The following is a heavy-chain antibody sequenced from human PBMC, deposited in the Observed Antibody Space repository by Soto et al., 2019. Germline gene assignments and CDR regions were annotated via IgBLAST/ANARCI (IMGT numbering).Heavy chain of an antibody. CDR3: ARDPVDSSSSVPNWFDP. J-gene: IGHJ5*02. Sequence: QVQLVQSGAEVKKPGSSVKVSCKASGGTFSSYAISWVRQAPGQGLEWMGGIIPIFGTANYAQKFQGRVTITADESTSTAYMELSSLISEDTAVYYCARDPVDSSSSVPNWFDPWGQGTLVTVSS. CDR1: GGTFSSYA. V-gene: IGHV1-69*01. CDR2: IIPIFGTA. D-gene: IGHD6-6*01.